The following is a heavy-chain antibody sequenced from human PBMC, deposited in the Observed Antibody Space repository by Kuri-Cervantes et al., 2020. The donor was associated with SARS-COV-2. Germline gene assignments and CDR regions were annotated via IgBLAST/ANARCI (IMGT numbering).Heavy chain of an antibody. J-gene: IGHJ4*02. CDR1: GFTFSSYA. CDR2: ISYDGSNK. CDR3: ARGLAVEYYFDY. Sequence: GGSLRLSCAASGFTFSSYAMHWVRQAPGKGLEWVAVISYDGSNKYHADSVKGRFTISRDNSKNTLYLQMNSLRAEDTAVYYCARGLAVEYYFDYWGQGTLVTVSS. V-gene: IGHV3-30-3*01. D-gene: IGHD6-19*01.